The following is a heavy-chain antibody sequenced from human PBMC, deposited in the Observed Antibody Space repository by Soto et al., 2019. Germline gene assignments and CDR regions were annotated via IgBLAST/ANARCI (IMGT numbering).Heavy chain of an antibody. CDR2: INHSGST. CDR1: GGSFSGYY. V-gene: IGHV4-34*01. D-gene: IGHD3-3*01. J-gene: IGHJ4*02. CDR3: ARGYDLNFDY. Sequence: QVQLQQWGAGLLKPSETLSLTCAVYGGSFSGYYWSWIRQPPGKGLEWIGEINHSGSTNYNPSLKRRVTISVDTSKNQFSLKLSSVTAADTAVYYCARGYDLNFDYWGQGTLVTVSS.